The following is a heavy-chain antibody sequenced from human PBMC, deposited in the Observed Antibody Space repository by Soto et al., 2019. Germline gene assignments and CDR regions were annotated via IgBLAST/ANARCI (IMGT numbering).Heavy chain of an antibody. J-gene: IGHJ5*02. D-gene: IGHD3-3*01. CDR3: AQSFCRGYNAWFDP. CDR1: GFSLTTSGVG. CDR2: IYCDDDK. V-gene: IGHV2-5*02. Sequence: QITLRESGPTRVKPTQTLTLTCTFAGFSLTTSGVGVGWIRQPPGKALDWLALIYCDDDKRYNQSLQTRLTITKDTSRNQVDLTMTNMDPVDTATYYCAQSFCRGYNAWFDPWGQGTLVTVSS.